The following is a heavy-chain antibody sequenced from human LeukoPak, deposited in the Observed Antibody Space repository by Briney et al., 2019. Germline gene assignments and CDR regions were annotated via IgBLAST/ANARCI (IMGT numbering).Heavy chain of an antibody. CDR3: ARGQNYYDSSGYYPHFPVQSVYFDY. CDR1: GGTFSSYA. Sequence: SVKVSCKASGGTFSSYAISWVRQAPGQGLEWMGGTIPIFGTANYAQKFQGRVTITTDESTSTAYMELSSLRSEDTAVYYCARGQNYYDSSGYYPHFPVQSVYFDYWGQGTLVTVSS. CDR2: TIPIFGTA. J-gene: IGHJ4*02. D-gene: IGHD3-22*01. V-gene: IGHV1-69*05.